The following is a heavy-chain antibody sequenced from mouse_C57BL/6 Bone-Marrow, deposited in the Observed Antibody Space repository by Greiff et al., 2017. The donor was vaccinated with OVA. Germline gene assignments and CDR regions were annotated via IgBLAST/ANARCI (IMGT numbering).Heavy chain of an antibody. CDR3: ATYGSSQDFDG. CDR1: GYTFTSYG. Sequence: VQLQESGAELARPGASVKLSCKASGYTFTSYGISWVKQRTGQGLAWIGEIYPRSGNTYYNEKFKGKATLTADKSSSTAYMELRSLTSEDSAVYFCATYGSSQDFDGWGTGTTVTVAS. D-gene: IGHD1-1*01. J-gene: IGHJ1*03. CDR2: IYPRSGNT. V-gene: IGHV1-81*01.